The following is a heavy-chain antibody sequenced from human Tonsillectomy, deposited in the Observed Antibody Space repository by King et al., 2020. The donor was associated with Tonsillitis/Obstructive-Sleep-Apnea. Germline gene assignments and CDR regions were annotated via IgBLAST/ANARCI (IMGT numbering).Heavy chain of an antibody. Sequence: TLKESGPTLVKPTQTLTLTCTFSGFSLSTSEVAVGWIRQPPGQALEWLALIYWDDVKRYSPSLKSRLTITKDTSKNQVVLTMTNMDPVDTATYYCAHTPDYGDPPWFDPWGQGTLVTVSS. V-gene: IGHV2-5*02. J-gene: IGHJ5*02. CDR2: IYWDDVK. CDR1: GFSLSTSEVA. CDR3: AHTPDYGDPPWFDP. D-gene: IGHD4-17*01.